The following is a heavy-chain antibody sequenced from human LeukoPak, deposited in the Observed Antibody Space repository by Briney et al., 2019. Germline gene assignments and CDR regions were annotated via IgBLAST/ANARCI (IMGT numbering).Heavy chain of an antibody. D-gene: IGHD3-16*01. CDR2: IIPIFGTA. J-gene: IGHJ4*02. V-gene: IGHV1-69*13. CDR1: GGTFSSYA. CDR3: ARGGITFGGATPGPFYFDY. Sequence: GASVTVSCTASGGTFSSYAISWVRQAPGQGLEWMGGIIPIFGTANYAQKFQGRVTITADESTSTAYMELSSLRSEDTAVYYCARGGITFGGATPGPFYFDYWGQGTLVTVSS.